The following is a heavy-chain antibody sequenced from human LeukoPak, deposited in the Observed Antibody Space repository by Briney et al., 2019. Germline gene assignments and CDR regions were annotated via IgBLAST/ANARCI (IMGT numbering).Heavy chain of an antibody. CDR1: GFTFTSSA. CDR2: IVVGSGNT. CDR3: AADRIPDYDFWSGYPSPYGMDV. J-gene: IGHJ6*02. V-gene: IGHV1-58*02. D-gene: IGHD3-3*01. Sequence: SVKVSCKASGFTFTSSAMQWVRQARGQRLEWIGWIVVGSGNTNYAQKFQERVTITRDMSTSTAYMELSSLRSEDTAVYYCAADRIPDYDFWSGYPSPYGMDVWGQGTTVTVSS.